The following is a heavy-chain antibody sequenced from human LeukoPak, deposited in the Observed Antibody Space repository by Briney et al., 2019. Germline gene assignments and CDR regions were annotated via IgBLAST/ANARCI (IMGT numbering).Heavy chain of an antibody. D-gene: IGHD3-22*01. CDR3: ARMITMIEESAFDI. CDR2: IYHSGST. V-gene: IGHV4-30-2*02. Sequence: SETLSLTCTVSGGSISSGGYYWSWIRQPPGKGLEWIGYIYHSGSTYYNPSLKSRVTISVDTSKNQFSLKLSSVTAADTAVYYCARMITMIEESAFDIWGQGTMVTVSS. CDR1: GGSISSGGYY. J-gene: IGHJ3*02.